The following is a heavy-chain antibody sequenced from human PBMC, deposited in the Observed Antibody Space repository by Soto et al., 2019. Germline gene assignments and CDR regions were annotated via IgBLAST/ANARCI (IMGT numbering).Heavy chain of an antibody. CDR2: IYHSGST. J-gene: IGHJ4*02. CDR3: AAGGGLPRYY. Sequence: QLQRQESGSGLLKPSQTLSLTCAVSGGFISSGGCSWSWIRQPPGKGLEWIGYIYHSGSTYYNPSLKSRVTISVDRSKNQFSLKLSSVSAADTAVYYCAAGGGLPRYYWGQGTLVTVSS. V-gene: IGHV4-30-2*01. D-gene: IGHD5-12*01. CDR1: GGFISSGGCS.